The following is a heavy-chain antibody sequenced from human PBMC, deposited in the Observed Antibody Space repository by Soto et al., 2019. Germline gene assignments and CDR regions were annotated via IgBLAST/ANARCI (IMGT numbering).Heavy chain of an antibody. Sequence: GGSLRLSCAASGFTFDDYGMSWVRQAPGKGLEWVSGINWNGGSTGYADSVKGRFTISRDNAKNSLYLQMNSLRAEDTALYHCARVGGTVTTKYWFDPWGQGTLVTVSS. CDR3: ARVGGTVTTKYWFDP. D-gene: IGHD4-17*01. CDR2: INWNGGST. J-gene: IGHJ5*02. CDR1: GFTFDDYG. V-gene: IGHV3-20*01.